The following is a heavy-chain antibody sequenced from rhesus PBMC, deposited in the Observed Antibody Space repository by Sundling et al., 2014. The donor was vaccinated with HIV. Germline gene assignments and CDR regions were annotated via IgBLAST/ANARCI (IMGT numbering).Heavy chain of an antibody. CDR3: ARVSYWGDYLDY. CDR2: ISSGRTYI. Sequence: EVQLVESGGGLVQPGGSLRLSCAASEFTFSSYGMSWVRQAPGQGLEWVSSISSGRTYIYYADSVKGRFTISRDNAKTSLSLEMNSLRAEDTAVYYCARVSYWGDYLDYWGQGVLVTVSS. CDR1: EFTFSSYG. D-gene: IGHD3-34*01. V-gene: IGHV3-136*01. J-gene: IGHJ4*01.